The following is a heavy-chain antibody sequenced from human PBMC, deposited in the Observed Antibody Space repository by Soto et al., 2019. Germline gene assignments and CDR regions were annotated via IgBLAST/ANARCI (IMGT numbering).Heavy chain of an antibody. CDR1: GGSISTGGYS. CDR2: IYHSGST. Sequence: QLQLQESGSGLVKPSQTLSLTCAVSGGSISTGGYSWSWIRQPPGKGLEWIAYIYHSGSTYYNPSLKSRVTISVDASRNQSSLKLSSVTAADTAVYYCARRGGGFDYWGQGTLVTVSS. D-gene: IGHD3-10*01. J-gene: IGHJ4*02. V-gene: IGHV4-30-2*01. CDR3: ARRGGGFDY.